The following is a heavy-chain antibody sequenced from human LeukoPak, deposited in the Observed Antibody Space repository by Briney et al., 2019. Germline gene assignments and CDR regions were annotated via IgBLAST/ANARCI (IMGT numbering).Heavy chain of an antibody. CDR2: ISGYNGKT. Sequence: ASVKVSCKASGYTFINYGLSWMRQAPGQGLEWMGWISGYNGKTKYAQRLQGRVTMTTDTSTSTAYMELRSLRSDDTAVYYCARGQARLAWFDPWGQGTLVTVSS. V-gene: IGHV1-18*01. CDR3: ARGQARLAWFDP. J-gene: IGHJ5*02. D-gene: IGHD6-19*01. CDR1: GYTFINYG.